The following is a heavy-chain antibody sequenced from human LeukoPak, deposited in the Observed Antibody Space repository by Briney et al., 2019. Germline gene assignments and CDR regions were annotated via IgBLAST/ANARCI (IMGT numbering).Heavy chain of an antibody. CDR2: ISGSGGST. J-gene: IGHJ4*02. V-gene: IGHV3-23*01. Sequence: GGSLRLSCAASGFAFSSYAMSWVRQAPGKGLEWVSDISGSGGSTHYADSVKGRFTISRDNSKNTLSLQMNSLRAEDTAVYYCARVRCSGGGCFYNFDYWGQGSLVTVSS. D-gene: IGHD2-15*01. CDR1: GFAFSSYA. CDR3: ARVRCSGGGCFYNFDY.